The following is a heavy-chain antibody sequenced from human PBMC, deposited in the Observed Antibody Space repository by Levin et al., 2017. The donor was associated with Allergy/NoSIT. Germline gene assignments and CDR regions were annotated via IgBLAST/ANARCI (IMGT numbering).Heavy chain of an antibody. Sequence: SQTLSLTCNVSGGSFSDYFWSWIRQPPGKGLEYIGYISYSGNTNYNPSLKSRVTISLDASRNQVSLKLSSVTAADTAVYFCGRDQRGNGLDYFDFWGPGTQVTVSS. J-gene: IGHJ4*02. D-gene: IGHD2-8*01. V-gene: IGHV4-59*01. CDR2: ISYSGNT. CDR3: GRDQRGNGLDYFDF. CDR1: GGSFSDYF.